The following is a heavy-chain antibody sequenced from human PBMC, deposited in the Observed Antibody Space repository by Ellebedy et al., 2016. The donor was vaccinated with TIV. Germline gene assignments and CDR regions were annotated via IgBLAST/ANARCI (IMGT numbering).Heavy chain of an antibody. CDR3: ARSRLGGGHWYFDF. J-gene: IGHJ2*01. Sequence: ASVKVSCXASGYPFIDYYIHWVRQVPGQGLECMGWINPNSGATNYAQKFKGRVTMTRDTSVSTAYIELNRLRSDDTAVYYCARSRLGGGHWYFDFWGRGTLVTVSS. CDR2: INPNSGAT. D-gene: IGHD3-10*01. V-gene: IGHV1-2*02. CDR1: GYPFIDYY.